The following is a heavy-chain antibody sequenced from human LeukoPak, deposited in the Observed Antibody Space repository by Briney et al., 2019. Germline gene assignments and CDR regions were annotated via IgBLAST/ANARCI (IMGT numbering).Heavy chain of an antibody. CDR2: LSSSGSAF. D-gene: IGHD5-18*01. V-gene: IGHV3-48*04. J-gene: IGHJ4*02. CDR3: ARGNLDTAMPSWGEFDY. Sequence: GGSLRLSCAASGFTFSSYWMSWVRQAPGKGLEWIAYLSSSGSAFSYADSVKGRFTIARDNAKNSVYLEMNSLRADDTAVYYCARGNLDTAMPSWGEFDYWGQGTLVTVSS. CDR1: GFTFSSYW.